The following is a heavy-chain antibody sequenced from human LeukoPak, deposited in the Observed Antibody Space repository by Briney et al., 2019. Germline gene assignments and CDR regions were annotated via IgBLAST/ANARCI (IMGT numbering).Heavy chain of an antibody. Sequence: GGSLRLSCTATGFTISSYVMHWVRQAPGKGLEWVAVISYDGSNKYYGDSVKGRFTISRDNSKNTLYLQMNSLRAEDTAVYYCARGNYDFWSATDYWGQGTLVTVSS. CDR1: GFTISSYV. CDR3: ARGNYDFWSATDY. J-gene: IGHJ4*02. D-gene: IGHD3-3*01. CDR2: ISYDGSNK. V-gene: IGHV3-30-3*01.